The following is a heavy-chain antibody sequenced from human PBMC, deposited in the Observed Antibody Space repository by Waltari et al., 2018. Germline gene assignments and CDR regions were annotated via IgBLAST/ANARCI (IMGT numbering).Heavy chain of an antibody. D-gene: IGHD6-19*01. Sequence: QVQLVESGGGVVQPGRSLRLSCAASGFTFSSYAMHWVRQAPGKGLEWVAVISYDGSNKYYADSVKGRFTISRDNSKNTLYLQMNSLRAEDTAVYYCARVSQWRVPFDYWGQGTLVTVSS. J-gene: IGHJ4*02. CDR2: ISYDGSNK. CDR3: ARVSQWRVPFDY. CDR1: GFTFSSYA. V-gene: IGHV3-30*01.